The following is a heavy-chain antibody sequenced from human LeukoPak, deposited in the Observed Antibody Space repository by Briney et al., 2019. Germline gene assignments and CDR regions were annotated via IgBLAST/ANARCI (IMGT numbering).Heavy chain of an antibody. CDR2: ITSGSSYI. Sequence: GGSLRLSCAASGFTFTSYTMNWVRQAPGKGLEWVSSITSGSSYIYYADSVKGRFTISRDNAKNSVYLQMTSLRVEDTAAYYCAKTYGHFDDWGQGTLVTVSS. D-gene: IGHD4-17*01. CDR3: AKTYGHFDD. CDR1: GFTFTSYT. J-gene: IGHJ4*02. V-gene: IGHV3-21*01.